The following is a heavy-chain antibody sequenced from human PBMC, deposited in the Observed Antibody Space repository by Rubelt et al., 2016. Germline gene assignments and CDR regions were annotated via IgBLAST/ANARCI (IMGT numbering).Heavy chain of an antibody. CDR1: GFLFSSEN. D-gene: IGHD6-13*01. CDR3: ARGYTSSWFYW. Sequence: EVQLVESGGGLVQPGGSLRLSCAASGFLFSSENMNWVRQAPGKGLEWISYISSDSSTVFYADSGNGRFTSSRDTAKNALFLQMNNLRDEDTALYYCARGYTSSWFYWWGQGTLVTVSS. CDR2: ISSDSSTV. V-gene: IGHV3-48*02. J-gene: IGHJ5*01.